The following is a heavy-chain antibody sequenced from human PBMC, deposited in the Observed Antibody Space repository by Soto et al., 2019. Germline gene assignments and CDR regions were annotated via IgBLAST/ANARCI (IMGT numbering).Heavy chain of an antibody. CDR1: GYTFTGYY. V-gene: IGHV1-2*04. CDR2: INPNSGGT. CDR3: ARVPTISSWEFDY. D-gene: IGHD6-13*01. Sequence: SVKVYCKASGYTFTGYYMHWVRQAPEKGLEWMGWINPNSGGTNYAQKFQGWVTMTRDTSISTAYMELSRLRSDDPAVYYCARVPTISSWEFDYWGKGTLVTVS. J-gene: IGHJ4*02.